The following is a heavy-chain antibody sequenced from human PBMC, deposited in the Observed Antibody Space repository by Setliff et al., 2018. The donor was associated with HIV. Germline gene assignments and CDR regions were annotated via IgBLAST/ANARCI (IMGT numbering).Heavy chain of an antibody. Sequence: PSETLSLTCAVYGGSFSAYHWSWIRQTPGKGLEWLGEINHSGSTAYNLALESRVSMSIDTSKNQFSLKMTSVTAADMGVYYCARPRNSNNWEAVLFWGQGILVTVSS. CDR2: INHSGST. D-gene: IGHD1-26*01. J-gene: IGHJ4*02. V-gene: IGHV4-34*01. CDR1: GGSFSAYH. CDR3: ARPRNSNNWEAVLF.